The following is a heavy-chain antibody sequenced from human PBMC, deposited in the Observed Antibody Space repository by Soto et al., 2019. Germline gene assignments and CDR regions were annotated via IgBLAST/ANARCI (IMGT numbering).Heavy chain of an antibody. J-gene: IGHJ5*02. CDR2: IYYSGST. Sequence: QVQLQESGPGLVKPSETLSLTCTVSGGSISSYYWSWIRQPPGKGLEWIGYIYYSGSTNYNPSLKSQVTISVDTSKNQFSLKHSSVTAADTAVYYCASSTVTTWGFAWFDPWGQGTLVTVSS. CDR3: ASSTVTTWGFAWFDP. V-gene: IGHV4-59*08. CDR1: GGSISSYY. D-gene: IGHD4-17*01.